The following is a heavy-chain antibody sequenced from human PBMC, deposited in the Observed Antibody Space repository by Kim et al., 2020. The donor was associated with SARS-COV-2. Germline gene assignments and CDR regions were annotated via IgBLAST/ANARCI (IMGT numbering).Heavy chain of an antibody. CDR1: GDSISNGDYY. CDR2: IYYSGIT. V-gene: IGHV4-30-4*01. J-gene: IGHJ4*02. Sequence: SETLSLTCTVSGDSISNGDYYWTWIRQPPGKGLEWIGYIYYSGITYYNPSLKSRVTISIDTSKNQFSLNLSSVTAADTAVYYCARGAGSPSYTKFAYWGQGTLVIVSS. D-gene: IGHD3-10*01. CDR3: ARGAGSPSYTKFAY.